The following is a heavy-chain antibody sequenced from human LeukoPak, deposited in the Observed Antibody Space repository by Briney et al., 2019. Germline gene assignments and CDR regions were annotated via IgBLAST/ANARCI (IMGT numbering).Heavy chain of an antibody. CDR3: TRYCGGDCFDAFDI. J-gene: IGHJ3*02. CDR2: ISCKAYGGTT. V-gene: IGHV3-49*04. D-gene: IGHD2-21*02. CDR1: GFTFGDYA. Sequence: GRSLRLSCTASGFTFGDYAMSWVRQAPGKGLEWVGFISCKAYGGTTQYAASVKGRFTISRDDSKSIAYLQMNSLKTEDTAVYYCTRYCGGDCFDAFDIWGQGTMVTVSS.